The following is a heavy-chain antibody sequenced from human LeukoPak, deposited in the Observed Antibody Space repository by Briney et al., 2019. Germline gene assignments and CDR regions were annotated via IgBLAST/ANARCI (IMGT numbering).Heavy chain of an antibody. V-gene: IGHV4-59*08. CDR2: IYYSGST. CDR3: ARHATYYYDSSGYFHFDY. Sequence: SETLSLTCTVSGGSISSYYWSWIRQPPGKGLEWIGYIYYSGSTSYNPSLKSRVTISVDTSKNQFSLKLSSVTAADTAVYYCARHATYYYDSSGYFHFDYWGQGTLVTVSS. J-gene: IGHJ4*02. D-gene: IGHD3-22*01. CDR1: GGSISSYY.